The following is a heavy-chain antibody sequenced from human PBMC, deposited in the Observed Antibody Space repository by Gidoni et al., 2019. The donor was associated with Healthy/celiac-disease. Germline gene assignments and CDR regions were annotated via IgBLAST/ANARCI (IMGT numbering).Heavy chain of an antibody. CDR3: ARDPSYNPPIDY. V-gene: IGHV3-11*01. J-gene: IGHJ4*02. CDR2: ISSSGSTI. Sequence: QVQLVESGGGLVKPGGSLRLSCAASGFTFSDYYMSWISQAPGKGLEWVSYISSSGSTIFYADSVKGRFTISRDNAKNSLYLQMNSLRADDTAVYYCARDPSYNPPIDYWGQGTLFTVSS. CDR1: GFTFSDYY. D-gene: IGHD1-1*01.